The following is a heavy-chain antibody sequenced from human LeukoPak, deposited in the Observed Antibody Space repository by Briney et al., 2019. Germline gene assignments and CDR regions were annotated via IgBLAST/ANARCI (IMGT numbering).Heavy chain of an antibody. CDR1: GYTFTIYG. CDR3: ASARLYCSSTSCQRGAYFDY. CDR2: ISAYNGNT. J-gene: IGHJ4*02. D-gene: IGHD2-2*01. V-gene: IGHV1-18*01. Sequence: GASVKVSCKASGYTFTIYGISWVRQAPGQGLEWMGWISAYNGNTNYAQKLQGRVTMTTDTSTSTAYMELRSLRSDDTAVYYCASARLYCSSTSCQRGAYFDYWGQGTLVTVSS.